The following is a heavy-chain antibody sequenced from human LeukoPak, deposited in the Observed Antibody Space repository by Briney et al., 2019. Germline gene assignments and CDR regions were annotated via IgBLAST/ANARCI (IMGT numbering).Heavy chain of an antibody. CDR2: ISYIGST. Sequence: KPSEPLSSTCAVSDDSFSSHNWTWIRQPAGKGVGWIGYISYIGSTNYNPSLKSRVTISIDTSKNQFPLKLSSVTAADTAVYYCARDLVTVTQGFDIWGQGTMVSVS. CDR1: DDSFSSHN. CDR3: ARDLVTVTQGFDI. V-gene: IGHV4-59*11. J-gene: IGHJ3*02. D-gene: IGHD4-17*01.